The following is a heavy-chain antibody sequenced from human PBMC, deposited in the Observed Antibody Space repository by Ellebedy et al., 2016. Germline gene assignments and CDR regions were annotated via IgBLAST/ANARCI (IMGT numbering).Heavy chain of an antibody. Sequence: SVKVSCXASGSTFSSYAISWVRQAPGQGLEWMGGIIPIFGTANYAQKFQGRVTITADESTSTAYMELSSLRSEDTAVYYCARDLSTVVHTVGGFDPWGQGTLVTVSS. J-gene: IGHJ5*02. V-gene: IGHV1-69*13. CDR2: IIPIFGTA. CDR1: GSTFSSYA. D-gene: IGHD4-23*01. CDR3: ARDLSTVVHTVGGFDP.